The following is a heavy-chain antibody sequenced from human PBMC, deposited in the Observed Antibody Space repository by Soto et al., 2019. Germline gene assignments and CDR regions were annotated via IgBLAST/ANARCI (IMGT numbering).Heavy chain of an antibody. J-gene: IGHJ4*02. Sequence: GASVKVSCKVSGYTLTELSMHWVRQAPGKGLEWMGGFDPEDGETIYAQKFQGRVTMTEDTSTDTAYMELSSLRSEDTAVYYCATVRVITFGGVIVISEYYFDYWGQGTLVTVSS. D-gene: IGHD3-16*02. CDR3: ATVRVITFGGVIVISEYYFDY. CDR2: FDPEDGET. V-gene: IGHV1-24*01. CDR1: GYTLTELS.